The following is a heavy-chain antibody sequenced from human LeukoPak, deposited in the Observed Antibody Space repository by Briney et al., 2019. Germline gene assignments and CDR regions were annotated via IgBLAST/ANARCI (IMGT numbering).Heavy chain of an antibody. J-gene: IGHJ4*02. CDR1: GFTFSSYA. D-gene: IGHD3-22*01. V-gene: IGHV4-39*01. CDR2: IYYSGST. Sequence: GSLRLSCAASGFTFSSYAMSWIRQPPGKGLEWIGSIYYSGSTYYNPSLKSRVTISVDTSKNQFSLKLSSVTAADTAVYYCARLENYYDSSGYYPHFDYWGQGTLVTVSS. CDR3: ARLENYYDSSGYYPHFDY.